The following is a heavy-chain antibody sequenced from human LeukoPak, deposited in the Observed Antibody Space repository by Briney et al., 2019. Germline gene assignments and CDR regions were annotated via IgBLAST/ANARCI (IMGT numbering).Heavy chain of an antibody. Sequence: GGSLRLSCAASGFTFSSYAMSWVRQAPGKGLEWVSAISGSGGSTYYADSVKGRFTISRDNSKDTLYLQMNSLKAGDTAVYYCAKFLPTHIVVANYYFDYWGQGTLVTVSS. V-gene: IGHV3-23*01. D-gene: IGHD2-21*01. J-gene: IGHJ4*02. CDR1: GFTFSSYA. CDR3: AKFLPTHIVVANYYFDY. CDR2: ISGSGGST.